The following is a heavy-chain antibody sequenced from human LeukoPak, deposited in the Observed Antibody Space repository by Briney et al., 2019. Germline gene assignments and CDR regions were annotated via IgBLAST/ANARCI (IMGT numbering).Heavy chain of an antibody. J-gene: IGHJ6*03. Sequence: SETLSLTCTVSGGSISSSSYYWGWIRQPPGKGLEWIGIIYSSGSTYYNPSLKSRVTISVDTSKNQFSLKLSYGTAADTAVYYCARHGYYYYYMDVWGKGTTVTVSS. CDR3: ARHGYYYYYMDV. CDR1: GGSISSSSYY. V-gene: IGHV4-39*01. CDR2: IYSSGST.